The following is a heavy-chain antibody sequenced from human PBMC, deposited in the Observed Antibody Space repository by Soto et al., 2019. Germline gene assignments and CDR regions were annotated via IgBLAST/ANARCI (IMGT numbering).Heavy chain of an antibody. V-gene: IGHV3-9*01. CDR1: GFTFVDYA. J-gene: IGHJ6*03. D-gene: IGHD6-13*01. CDR3: AKDSSSSGYYYYYMDV. Sequence: GGPLRLSCAASGFTFVDYAMHWVRQAPGKGLEWVSGISWNSGSIGYADSVKGRFTISRDNAKNSLYLQMNSLRAEDTALYYCAKDSSSSGYYYYYMDVWGKGTTVTVSS. CDR2: ISWNSGSI.